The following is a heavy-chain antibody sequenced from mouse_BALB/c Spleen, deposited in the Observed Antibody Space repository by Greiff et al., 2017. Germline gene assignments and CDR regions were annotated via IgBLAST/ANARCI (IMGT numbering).Heavy chain of an antibody. V-gene: IGHV2-6-7*01. CDR2: IWGDGST. CDR1: GFSLTGYG. CDR3: ARDQGRGEEDYYGYNAMDY. D-gene: IGHD1-2*01. Sequence: QVQLQQSGPGLVAPSQSLSITCTVSGFSLTGYGVNWVRQPPGKGLEWLGMIWGDGSTDYNSALKSRLSISKDNSKSQVFLKMNSLQTDDTARYYCARDQGRGEEDYYGYNAMDYWGQGTSVTVSS. J-gene: IGHJ4*01.